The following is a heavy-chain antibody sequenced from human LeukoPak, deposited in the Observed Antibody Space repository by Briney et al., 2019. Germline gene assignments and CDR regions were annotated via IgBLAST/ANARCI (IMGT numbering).Heavy chain of an antibody. D-gene: IGHD5-18*01. CDR2: ISSSSSTI. CDR1: GFTFSSYS. Sequence: LTGGSLRLSCAASGFTFSSYSMNWVRQAPGKGLEWVSYISSSSSTIYYADSVKGRFTISRDNSKNTLYLQMNSLRAEDTAVYYCAKDLEDEHTAMAIDYWGQGTLVTVSS. CDR3: AKDLEDEHTAMAIDY. J-gene: IGHJ4*02. V-gene: IGHV3-48*01.